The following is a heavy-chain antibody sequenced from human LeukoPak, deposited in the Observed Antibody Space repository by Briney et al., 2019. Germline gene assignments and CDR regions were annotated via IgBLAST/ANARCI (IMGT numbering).Heavy chain of an antibody. J-gene: IGHJ5*02. CDR2: ISGSGGST. Sequence: GGSLRLSCAASGFTFSSYAMSWVRQAPGKGLEWVSAISGSGGSTYYADSVKGRFTISRDNSKNTLYLQMNSLRAEDTAVYYCAKDTMVRGVFPNWFDPWGQGTLVTVSS. CDR3: AKDTMVRGVFPNWFDP. CDR1: GFTFSSYA. V-gene: IGHV3-23*01. D-gene: IGHD3-10*01.